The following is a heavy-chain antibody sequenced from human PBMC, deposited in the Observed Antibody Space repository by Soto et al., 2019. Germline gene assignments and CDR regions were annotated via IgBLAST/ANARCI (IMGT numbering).Heavy chain of an antibody. Sequence: GGSLRLSCAASGLTFSDYYMSWIRQAPGKGLEWVSYITSSGSYTKYADPVQGRFTISRDNAKNSLYLQMNSLRAKDTAVYSCARDSSGAAADPRRNKPKWFEPWGQGTLVTVS. CDR2: ITSSGSYT. CDR1: GLTFSDYY. D-gene: IGHD6-13*01. CDR3: ARDSSGAAADPRRNKPKWFEP. J-gene: IGHJ5*02. V-gene: IGHV3-11*05.